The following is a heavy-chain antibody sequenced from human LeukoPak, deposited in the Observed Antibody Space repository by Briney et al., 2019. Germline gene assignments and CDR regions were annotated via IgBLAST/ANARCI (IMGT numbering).Heavy chain of an antibody. J-gene: IGHJ5*02. D-gene: IGHD3-10*01. V-gene: IGHV3-30*02. CDR1: GFTFSSYG. CDR2: IRYDGSNK. Sequence: GGSLRLSCAASGFTFSSYGMHWVRQAPGKGLEWVAFIRYDGSNKYYADSVKGRFTISRDNYKNTLYLQMNSLRAEDTAVYYCATVWFGESKRSAWGQGTLVTVSS. CDR3: ATVWFGESKRSA.